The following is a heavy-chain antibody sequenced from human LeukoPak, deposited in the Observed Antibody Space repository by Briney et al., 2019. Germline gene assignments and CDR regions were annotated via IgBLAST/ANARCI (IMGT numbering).Heavy chain of an antibody. V-gene: IGHV4-39*01. CDR3: AEGRYFDWLDDAFDI. CDR1: GSSISSSSYY. Sequence: SETLSLTCTVSGSSISSSSYYWGWIRQPPGKGLEWIGSIYYSGSTYYNPSLKSRVTISVDTSKNQFSLKLSSVTAADTAVYHCAEGRYFDWLDDAFDIWGQGTMVTVSS. CDR2: IYYSGST. J-gene: IGHJ3*02. D-gene: IGHD3-9*01.